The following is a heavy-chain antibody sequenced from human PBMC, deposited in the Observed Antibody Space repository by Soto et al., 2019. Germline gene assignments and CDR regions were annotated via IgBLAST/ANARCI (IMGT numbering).Heavy chain of an antibody. V-gene: IGHV1-69*01. J-gene: IGHJ6*02. Sequence: QVQLLQSGAEVKQPGSSVMVSCKASGGSFRTYTTSWVRQAPGQGLEWVGGIIPMFGTVNYAQRFRDRVTITADESTTTAYLELRNLRSEDTAVYYCTRDRAGTRLYYAMAVWGQGTTVTVSS. CDR3: TRDRAGTRLYYAMAV. CDR2: IIPMFGTV. D-gene: IGHD4-17*01. CDR1: GGSFRTYT.